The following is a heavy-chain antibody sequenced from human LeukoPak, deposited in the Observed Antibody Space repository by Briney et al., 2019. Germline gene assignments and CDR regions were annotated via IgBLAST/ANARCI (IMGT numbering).Heavy chain of an antibody. V-gene: IGHV4-61*02. CDR1: GGSISIRNYY. J-gene: IGHJ4*02. CDR2: IYTSGST. Sequence: ASQTLSLTCTVSGGSISIRNYYWSWIRQPAGKGLEWIGRIYTSGSTNYNPFLKRRATTTVHTSKNQFSLKLSSVTAADAAVYYCARHRNGGNFGFDYWGQGTLVTVSS. CDR3: ARHRNGGNFGFDY. D-gene: IGHD4-23*01.